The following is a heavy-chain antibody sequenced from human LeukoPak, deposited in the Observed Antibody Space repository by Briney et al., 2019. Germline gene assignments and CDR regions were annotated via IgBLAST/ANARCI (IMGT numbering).Heavy chain of an antibody. CDR2: INPNSGGT. CDR3: ARLTCGGDCYIDY. V-gene: IGHV1-2*02. Sequence: ASVKVPCKASGYTFTGYYMHWVRQAPGQGLEWMGWINPNSGGTNYAQKFQGRVTMTRDTSISTAYMELSRLRSDDTAVCYCARLTCGGDCYIDYWGQGTLVTVSS. J-gene: IGHJ4*02. CDR1: GYTFTGYY. D-gene: IGHD2-21*02.